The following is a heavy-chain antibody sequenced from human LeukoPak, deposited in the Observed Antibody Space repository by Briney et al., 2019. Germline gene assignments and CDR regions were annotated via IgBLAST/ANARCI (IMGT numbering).Heavy chain of an antibody. Sequence: SVKVSCKASGGTFSTYSAITWVRQAPGQGLECMGGIIPVFGAANYAQKFHGRVTITADESTNTVYMDLSSLRSEDTAVYYCARDRYASGSYYNPNNCFDPWGQGTLVTVSS. V-gene: IGHV1-69*13. J-gene: IGHJ5*02. CDR1: GGTFSTYSA. CDR3: ARDRYASGSYYNPNNCFDP. D-gene: IGHD3-10*01. CDR2: IIPVFGAA.